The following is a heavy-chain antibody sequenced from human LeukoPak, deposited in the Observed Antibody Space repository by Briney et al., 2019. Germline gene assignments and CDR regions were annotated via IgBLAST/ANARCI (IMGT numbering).Heavy chain of an antibody. CDR1: GGTFSSYA. CDR3: ARGPSPLAADGNLEYFDY. J-gene: IGHJ4*02. V-gene: IGHV1-69*05. CDR2: IIPIFGTT. D-gene: IGHD6-13*01. Sequence: SVKVSCKXSGGTFSSYAISWVRQAPGQGLEWMGRIIPIFGTTYYAQKFQGRVTITTDESTSTAYMELSSLRSEDTAVYYCARGPSPLAADGNLEYFDYWGQGTLVTVSS.